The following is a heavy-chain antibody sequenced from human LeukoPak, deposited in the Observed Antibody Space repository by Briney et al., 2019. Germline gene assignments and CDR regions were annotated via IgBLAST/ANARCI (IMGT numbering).Heavy chain of an antibody. CDR1: GFTFSSYW. CDR2: INSDGSST. CDR3: ARGRGGIAAAGTLQPHYYYYMDV. V-gene: IGHV3-74*01. J-gene: IGHJ6*03. D-gene: IGHD6-13*01. Sequence: GGSLRLSCAASGFTFSSYWMHWVRQAPGKGLVWVSRINSDGSSTSYADSVKGRFTISRDNAKNTLYLQMNSLRAEDTAVYYCARGRGGIAAAGTLQPHYYYYMDVWGKGTTVTISS.